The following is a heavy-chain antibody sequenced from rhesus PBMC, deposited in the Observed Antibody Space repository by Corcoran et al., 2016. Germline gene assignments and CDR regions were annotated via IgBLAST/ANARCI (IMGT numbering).Heavy chain of an antibody. CDR3: ANSNYGVDY. J-gene: IGHJ4*01. CDR2: IYGNSAST. CDR1: GGSISGYYY. D-gene: IGHD4-23*01. V-gene: IGHV4-73*01. Sequence: QVQLQQWGEGLVKPSETLSLTCAVYGGSISGYYYWSWIRQPPGKGLEWIGYIYGNSASTNYNPSLKNRVTISTDTSKNQFSLKLSSVTAADTAVYYCANSNYGVDYWGQGVLVTVSS.